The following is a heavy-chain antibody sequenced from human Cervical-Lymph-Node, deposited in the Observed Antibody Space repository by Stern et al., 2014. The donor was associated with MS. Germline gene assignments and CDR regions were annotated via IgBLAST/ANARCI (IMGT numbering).Heavy chain of an antibody. CDR3: ARTYYYDSSGYYFDY. J-gene: IGHJ4*02. V-gene: IGHV4-59*01. CDR1: GNSISGYY. Sequence: GQLLESGPGLVKPSETLSLTCTAPGNSISGYYWSWIRQPPGKGLEWIGYIYYSGSTRYNPPIKSRVSISVDTSKNQFSLELSSVTAADTAVYYCARTYYYDSSGYYFDYWGQGTLVTVSS. D-gene: IGHD3-22*01. CDR2: IYYSGST.